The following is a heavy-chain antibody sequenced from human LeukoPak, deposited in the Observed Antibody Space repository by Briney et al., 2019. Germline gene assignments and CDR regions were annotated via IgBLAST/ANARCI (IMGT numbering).Heavy chain of an antibody. CDR2: IIPILGVA. CDR1: GYTFTSYG. V-gene: IGHV1-69*04. J-gene: IGHJ6*02. D-gene: IGHD6-19*01. Sequence: SVKVSCKASGYTFTSYGISWVRQAPGQGLEWMGRIIPILGVANYAQKFQGRVTITADKFTSTAYMELSSLRSEDTAVYYCARVTGSGWYKGLDVWGQGTTVTVSS. CDR3: ARVTGSGWYKGLDV.